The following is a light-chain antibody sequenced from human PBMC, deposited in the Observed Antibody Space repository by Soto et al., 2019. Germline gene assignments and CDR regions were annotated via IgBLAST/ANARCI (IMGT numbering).Light chain of an antibody. CDR2: DVN. Sequence: QSVLTQPASVSGSPGQSITISCTGTSSDVGGYNYVSWYQHHPGKAPKLLIYDVNNRPSGVSDRFSGSKSGNTASLTISGLQTEDEADYYCSSYTSIITVVFGGGTKVTV. J-gene: IGLJ2*01. CDR3: SSYTSIITVV. CDR1: SSDVGGYNY. V-gene: IGLV2-14*01.